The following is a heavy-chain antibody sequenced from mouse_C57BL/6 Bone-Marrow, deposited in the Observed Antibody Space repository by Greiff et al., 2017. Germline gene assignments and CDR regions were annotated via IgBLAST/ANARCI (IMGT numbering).Heavy chain of an antibody. CDR2: ISNGGGST. J-gene: IGHJ2*01. V-gene: IGHV5-12*01. CDR3: ARQDYEYYFDY. CDR1: GFTFSDYY. D-gene: IGHD2-4*01. Sequence: DVKLVESGGGLVQPGGSLKLSCAASGFTFSDYYMYWVRQTPEKRLGWVAYISNGGGSTYYPDTVKGRLTISRDNAKNTLYLQMSRLKSEDTAMYYCARQDYEYYFDYWGQGTTLTVSS.